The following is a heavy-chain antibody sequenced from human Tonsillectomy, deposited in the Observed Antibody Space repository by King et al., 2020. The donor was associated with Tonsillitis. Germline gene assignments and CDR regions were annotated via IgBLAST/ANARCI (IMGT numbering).Heavy chain of an antibody. J-gene: IGHJ4*02. CDR3: TTDRRVLRPNRYFDY. V-gene: IGHV3-15*01. Sequence: VQLVESGGGLVKPGGSLRLSCAASGFTFSNAWMSWVRQAPGKGLEWVGRIKNKPDGGTTDYAAPVKGRFTISRDDSKNTLYLQMNSLKIEDTAVYYCTTDRRVLRPNRYFDYWGQGTLVIVSS. CDR2: IKNKPDGGTT. CDR1: GFTFSNAW. D-gene: IGHD4/OR15-4a*01.